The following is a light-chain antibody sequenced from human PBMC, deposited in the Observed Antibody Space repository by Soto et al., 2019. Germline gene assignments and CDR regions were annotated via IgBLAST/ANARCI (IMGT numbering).Light chain of an antibody. CDR3: QQLNSYPRS. V-gene: IGKV1-9*01. CDR2: AAS. CDR1: QGIISY. Sequence: DIQLTQSPSFLSASVGDRVTITCRASQGIISYLAWYQQKPGKAPKLLIYAASTLQSGVPSRFSGSESGTEFTLTISSLQTEDFATYYCQQLNSYPRSFGGGTKVEIK. J-gene: IGKJ4*01.